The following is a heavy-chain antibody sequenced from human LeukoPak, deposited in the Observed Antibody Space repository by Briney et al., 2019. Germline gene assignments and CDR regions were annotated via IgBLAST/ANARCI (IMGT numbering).Heavy chain of an antibody. D-gene: IGHD6-19*01. V-gene: IGHV4-59*01. CDR1: GGSISSYY. CDR2: IYYSGST. Sequence: SETLSLTCTVSGGSISSYYWGWIRQPPGKGLEWIGYIYYSGSTNYNPSLKSRVTISVDTSKNQFSLKLSSVTAADTAVYYCARGSSSGWYGVFDYWGQGTLVTVSS. CDR3: ARGSSSGWYGVFDY. J-gene: IGHJ4*02.